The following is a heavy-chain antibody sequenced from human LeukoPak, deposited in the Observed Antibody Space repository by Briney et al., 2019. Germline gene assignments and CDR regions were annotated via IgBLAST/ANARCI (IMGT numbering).Heavy chain of an antibody. CDR3: ARVRPHYYDSSGYHYNMDV. Sequence: ASVKVSCKASGYTFTSYDINWVRQATGQGLEWMGWMNPNSGNTGYAQKFQGRVTITRNTSISTAYMELSSLRSEDTAVYYCARVRPHYYDSSGYHYNMDVWGKGTTVTVSS. V-gene: IGHV1-8*03. CDR1: GYTFTSYD. D-gene: IGHD3-22*01. CDR2: MNPNSGNT. J-gene: IGHJ6*03.